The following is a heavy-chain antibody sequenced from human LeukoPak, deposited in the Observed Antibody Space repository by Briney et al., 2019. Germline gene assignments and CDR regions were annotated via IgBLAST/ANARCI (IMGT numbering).Heavy chain of an antibody. CDR3: ARIQQWLGTNYGMDV. V-gene: IGHV4-4*07. CDR2: VYTSGST. D-gene: IGHD6-19*01. Sequence: SETLSLTCTVSGGSISSYYWTWIRQPAGKGLEWIGRVYTSGSTNYNPSLKSRVTMSIDTSKNQFSLKLSSVTAADTAVYYCARIQQWLGTNYGMDVWGRGTTVTVS. CDR1: GGSISSYY. J-gene: IGHJ6*02.